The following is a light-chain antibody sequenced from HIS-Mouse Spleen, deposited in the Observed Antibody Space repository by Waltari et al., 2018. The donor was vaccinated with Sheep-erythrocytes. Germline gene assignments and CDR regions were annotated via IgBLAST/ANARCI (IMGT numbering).Light chain of an antibody. CDR1: SSNIGNNY. J-gene: IGLJ2*01. V-gene: IGLV1-51*01. Sequence: QSVLTQPPSVSAAPGQKVTISCSGSSSNIGNNYLSWYQQLPGTATNPLIYDNNKRPAGIPDRFSGSKSGTSATLGITGLQTGDEADYYCGTWDSSLSAGVFGGGTKLTVL. CDR3: GTWDSSLSAGV. CDR2: DNN.